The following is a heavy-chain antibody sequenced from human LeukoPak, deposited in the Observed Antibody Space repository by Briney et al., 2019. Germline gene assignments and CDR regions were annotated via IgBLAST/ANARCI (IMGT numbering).Heavy chain of an antibody. J-gene: IGHJ4*02. Sequence: GGSLRLSCAASGFTVSSNYMSWVRQAPGKGLEWVSVIYSGGSTYYADSVKGRFTISRDNSKNTLYLQMNSLRAEDTAVYYCARDTEEEAYSSGADVFDYWGQGTLVTVSS. D-gene: IGHD6-19*01. CDR1: GFTVSSNY. CDR2: IYSGGST. CDR3: ARDTEEEAYSSGADVFDY. V-gene: IGHV3-53*01.